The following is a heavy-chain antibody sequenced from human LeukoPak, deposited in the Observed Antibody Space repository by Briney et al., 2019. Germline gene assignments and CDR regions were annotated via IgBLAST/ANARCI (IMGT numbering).Heavy chain of an antibody. J-gene: IGHJ4*02. CDR1: GFSLSTSGMC. CDR2: IDWDDDK. D-gene: IGHD6-13*01. CDR3: TRMPAAIGLAFDY. Sequence: ESGPTLVNPTQTLTLTCTFSGFSLSTSGMCVSWIRQAQGKALEWLARIDWDDDKYYSTSLKTRLTISKDTSKNQVVLTMTNMDPVDTATYYCTRMPAAIGLAFDYWGQGTLVTVAS. V-gene: IGHV2-70*11.